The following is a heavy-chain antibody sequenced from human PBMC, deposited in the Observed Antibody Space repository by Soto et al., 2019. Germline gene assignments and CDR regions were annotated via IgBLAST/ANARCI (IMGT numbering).Heavy chain of an antibody. V-gene: IGHV1-18*01. Sequence: QVQLVQSGAEVKKPGASVKVSCKASGYTFTSYGFNWVRQAPGQGLEWMGWISAYNGNTNYAQKLQGRVTMTTDTSTSTAYMELRSMRSDDTAVYYCARAALGGAVAASVYWGQGTLVTVSS. CDR3: ARAALGGAVAASVY. D-gene: IGHD6-19*01. CDR1: GYTFTSYG. J-gene: IGHJ4*02. CDR2: ISAYNGNT.